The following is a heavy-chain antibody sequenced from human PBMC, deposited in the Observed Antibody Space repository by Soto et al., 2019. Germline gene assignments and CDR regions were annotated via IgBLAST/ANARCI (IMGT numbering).Heavy chain of an antibody. V-gene: IGHV3-23*01. CDR3: AKTQTFNGYYGGFDD. CDR1: GFSFAGYA. J-gene: IGHJ4*02. CDR2: VSGGGAST. D-gene: IGHD3-3*01. Sequence: GSLRLSCAATGFSFAGYALTWVRQAPGKGPEWLSAVSGGGASTYYADSVRGRFSISRDVSGNMIYLQLNRLTAGDTATYYCAKTQTFNGYYGGFDDWGQGTRVTVSS.